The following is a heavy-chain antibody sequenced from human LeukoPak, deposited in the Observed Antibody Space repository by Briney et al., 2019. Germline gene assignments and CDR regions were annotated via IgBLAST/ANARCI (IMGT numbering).Heavy chain of an antibody. D-gene: IGHD2-8*01. V-gene: IGHV1-2*06. CDR3: ARESRGYCTNGVCTNFDY. CDR2: INPNSGGT. J-gene: IGHJ4*02. Sequence: ASVKVSCKASGYTFIGYYMHWVRQAPGQGLEWMGRINPNSGGTNYAQKFQGRVTMTRDTSISTAYMELSRLRSDDTAVYYCARESRGYCTNGVCTNFDYWGQGTLVTVSS. CDR1: GYTFIGYY.